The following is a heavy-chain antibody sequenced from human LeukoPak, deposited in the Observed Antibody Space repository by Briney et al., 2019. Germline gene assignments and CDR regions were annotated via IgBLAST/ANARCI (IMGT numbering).Heavy chain of an antibody. CDR3: ARSIRRGGYCFDY. J-gene: IGHJ4*02. Sequence: GGSLRLSCAASGFTFSSYSMNWVRQAPGKGLEWVSSISSSSSYIYYADSVKGRFTISRDNAKNSLYLQMNRLRAEDTAVYYCARSIRRGGYCFDYWGQGTLVTVSS. CDR1: GFTFSSYS. D-gene: IGHD5-12*01. CDR2: ISSSSSYI. V-gene: IGHV3-21*01.